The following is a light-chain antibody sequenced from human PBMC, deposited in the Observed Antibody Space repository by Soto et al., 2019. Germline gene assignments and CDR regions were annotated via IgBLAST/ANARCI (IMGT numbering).Light chain of an antibody. CDR2: GAS. CDR1: QSVSNNY. CDR3: QQYGSSLGVT. Sequence: EIGLTQSPGTLSLSPGERATLSCRAIQSVSNNYLAWYQQKPGQAPRLLIYGASNRATGIPDRFSGSGSGTDFTLTISRLEPEDFAVYYCQQYGSSLGVTFGGGTKVDIK. J-gene: IGKJ4*01. V-gene: IGKV3-20*01.